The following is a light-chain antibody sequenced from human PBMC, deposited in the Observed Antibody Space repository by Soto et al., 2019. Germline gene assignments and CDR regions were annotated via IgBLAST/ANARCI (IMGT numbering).Light chain of an antibody. J-gene: IGKJ3*01. CDR3: EQRRNWSLFT. CDR1: QSVSSY. V-gene: IGKV3-11*01. CDR2: DAS. Sequence: EIVLTQSPATLSLSPGERATLSCRASQSVSSYLAWYQQKPGQAPRLLIYDASNSATGIPARFSGSGPGTYFTLTISSLEPEDFAVYYCEQRRNWSLFTFGPGTKVDIK.